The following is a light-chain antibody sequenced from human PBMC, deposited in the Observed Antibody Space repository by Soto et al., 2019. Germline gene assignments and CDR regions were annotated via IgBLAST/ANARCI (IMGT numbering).Light chain of an antibody. CDR2: DSS. CDR1: QSVSTY. Sequence: EIVLTQSPATLSLSPGERATLSCRANQSVSTYLAWYQQQRGQAPRLLIYDSSHRATGIPARFSGSGSGTAFTLTISSLEPEDFAVYYCRQGSTPFGGGTKVDI. J-gene: IGKJ4*01. V-gene: IGKV3-11*01. CDR3: RQGSTP.